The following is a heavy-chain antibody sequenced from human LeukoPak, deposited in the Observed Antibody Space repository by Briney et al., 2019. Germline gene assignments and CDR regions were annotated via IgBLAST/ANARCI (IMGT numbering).Heavy chain of an antibody. V-gene: IGHV3-23*01. J-gene: IGHJ4*02. CDR1: GFTFSSYS. CDR2: ISADGRST. CDR3: AKVAGSSGYYPDF. Sequence: GGSLRLSCAASGFTFSSYSMNWVRQAPGKGLEWISAISADGRSTYHADSVKGRFTISRDISKNTLYLQMNSLRAEDTAVYYCAKVAGSSGYYPDFWGQGTLVTVSS. D-gene: IGHD3-22*01.